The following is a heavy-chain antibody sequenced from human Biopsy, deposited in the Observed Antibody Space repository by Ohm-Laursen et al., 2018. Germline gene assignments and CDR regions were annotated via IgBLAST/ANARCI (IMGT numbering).Heavy chain of an antibody. J-gene: IGHJ2*01. V-gene: IGHV4-31*01. CDR2: IYYSGTT. CDR1: GGSVSSGGFY. CDR3: ARRPYGGTRYWYFDL. D-gene: IGHD4-23*01. Sequence: TLSLTCAVSGGSVSSGGFYWSWIRQHPGKGLEWIGYIYYSGTTYYNPSLKSLVTISVDTSKNQFSLKLNSATAADTAVYYCARRPYGGTRYWYFDLWSRGTLVTVSS.